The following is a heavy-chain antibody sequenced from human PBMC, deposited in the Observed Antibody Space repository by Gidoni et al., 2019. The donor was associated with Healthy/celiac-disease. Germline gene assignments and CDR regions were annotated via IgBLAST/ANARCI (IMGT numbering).Heavy chain of an antibody. V-gene: IGHV4-34*01. CDR2: INHSGST. J-gene: IGHJ4*02. CDR1: GGSFSGYY. Sequence: QVQLQQWGAGLLKPSETLSLTCAVYGGSFSGYYWSWIRQPPGKGLEWIGEINHSGSTNYNPSLKSRVTISVDTSKNQFSLKLSSVTAADTAVYYCARGPARYYDFWSGYYTTFFDYWGQGTLVTVSS. CDR3: ARGPARYYDFWSGYYTTFFDY. D-gene: IGHD3-3*01.